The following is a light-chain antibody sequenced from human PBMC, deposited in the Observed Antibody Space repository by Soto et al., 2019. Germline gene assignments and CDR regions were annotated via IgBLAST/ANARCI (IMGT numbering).Light chain of an antibody. J-gene: IGLJ2*01. CDR1: KLGDKY. V-gene: IGLV3-1*01. Sequence: SYELTQPPSVSVSPGQTASITCSGDKLGDKYACWYPQKPGQSPVLVIYQHSNRPSGIPERFSGSNSGNTATLTISGTQAMDEADYYCQAWDSSTDVVFGGGTKLTVL. CDR2: QHS. CDR3: QAWDSSTDVV.